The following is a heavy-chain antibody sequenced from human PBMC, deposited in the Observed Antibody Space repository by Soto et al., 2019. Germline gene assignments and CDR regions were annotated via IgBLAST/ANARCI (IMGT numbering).Heavy chain of an antibody. J-gene: IGHJ5*02. CDR2: VYYSGSS. CDR1: GDSISGGASF. CDR3: ANLFCTGSTCQCTGWLVT. Sequence: SETLSLTCTVSGDSISGGASFWSWIRQPPGKGLEWIANVYYSGSSYYNPSLKSRLTISVDTTKNQFSLQLKSITAADTTLYYCANLFCTGSTCQCTGWLVTWDQGTLVAAST. V-gene: IGHV4-31*03. D-gene: IGHD2-15*01.